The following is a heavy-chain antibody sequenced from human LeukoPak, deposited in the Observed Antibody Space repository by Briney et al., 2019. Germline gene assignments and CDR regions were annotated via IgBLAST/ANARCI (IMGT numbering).Heavy chain of an antibody. CDR2: ISSSSSYI. Sequence: GGSLRLSCAASGFTFSSYSMNWVRQAPGKGLEWVSSISSSSSYIYYADSVKGRFTISRDNAKNSLYLQMNSLRAEDTAVYYCARALTGRIPFYCYYGMDVWGKGTTVTVSS. CDR1: GFTFSSYS. J-gene: IGHJ6*04. D-gene: IGHD7-27*01. V-gene: IGHV3-21*01. CDR3: ARALTGRIPFYCYYGMDV.